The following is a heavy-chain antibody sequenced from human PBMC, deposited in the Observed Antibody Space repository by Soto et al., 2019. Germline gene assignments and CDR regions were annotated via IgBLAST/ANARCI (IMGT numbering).Heavy chain of an antibody. J-gene: IGHJ5*02. CDR2: IYYSGST. Sequence: SETLSLTCTVSGGSISSSSYYWGWIRQPPVKGLEWIVSIYYSGSTYYNPSLKSRVTISVDTSKNQFSLKLSSVTAADTAVYYCARHAGTTYEANWFDPWGQGTLVTVSS. CDR3: ARHAGTTYEANWFDP. V-gene: IGHV4-39*01. CDR1: GGSISSSSYY. D-gene: IGHD1-1*01.